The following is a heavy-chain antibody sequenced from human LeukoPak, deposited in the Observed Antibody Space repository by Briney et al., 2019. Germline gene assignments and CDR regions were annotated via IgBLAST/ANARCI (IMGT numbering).Heavy chain of an antibody. CDR2: ISSSGSTI. CDR1: GFTFSDYY. D-gene: IGHD3-16*01. J-gene: IGHJ5*02. CDR3: ARSYIRVGAFWFDP. V-gene: IGHV3-11*01. Sequence: PGGSPRLSCAASGFTFSDYYMSWIRQAPGKGLEWVSYISSSGSTIYYADSVKGRFTISRDNAKNSLYLQMNSLRAEDTAVYYCARSYIRVGAFWFDPWGQGTLVTVSS.